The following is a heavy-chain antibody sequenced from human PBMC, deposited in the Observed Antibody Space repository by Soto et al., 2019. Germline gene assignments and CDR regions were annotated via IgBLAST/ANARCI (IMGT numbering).Heavy chain of an antibody. J-gene: IGHJ4*02. V-gene: IGHV4-61*01. Sequence: QVQLQESGPGLVKPSETLSLTCSVAGVSVSSGSYYLSWIRQPPGKGLEWIGYSYHTGITKCNPALRSRVTSSVDASKSQFSLTLQSVTAADTAVYYCARDRGTDDSWGQGTLVTVSS. CDR2: SYHTGIT. CDR3: ARDRGTDDS. CDR1: GVSVSSGSYY.